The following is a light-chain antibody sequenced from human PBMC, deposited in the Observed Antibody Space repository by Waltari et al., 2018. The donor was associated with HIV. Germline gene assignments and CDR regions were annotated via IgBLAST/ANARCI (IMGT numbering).Light chain of an antibody. CDR3: STWDDSLNGRV. V-gene: IGLV1-44*01. J-gene: IGLJ3*02. Sequence: QSVLTQPPSASGTPGQWVTISCSGSSSNIGSRPVNWYQQLPGTAPKLLIYSDNQRPSGVPDRLSGSKSGTSASLAISGLQSEDEADYYCSTWDDSLNGRVFGGGTKLTVL. CDR1: SSNIGSRP. CDR2: SDN.